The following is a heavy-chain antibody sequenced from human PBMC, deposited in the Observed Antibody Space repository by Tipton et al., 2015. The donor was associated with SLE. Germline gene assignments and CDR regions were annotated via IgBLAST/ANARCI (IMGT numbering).Heavy chain of an antibody. V-gene: IGHV4-39*07. Sequence: TLSLTCTVSGGSIRSSRHFWGWFRQPPGKGLEWIGVLYYSGNTYYNPSLKSPVTLSIDTSKNQFSLKLRSVTAADTAVYFCARGYCSDGVCYGFGFFDYWGQGNLVTVSP. CDR1: GGSIRSSRHF. J-gene: IGHJ4*02. CDR3: ARGYCSDGVCYGFGFFDY. D-gene: IGHD2-8*01. CDR2: LYYSGNT.